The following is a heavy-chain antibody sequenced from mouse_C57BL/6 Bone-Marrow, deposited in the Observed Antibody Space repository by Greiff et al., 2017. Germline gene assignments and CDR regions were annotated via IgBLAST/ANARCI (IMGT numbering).Heavy chain of an antibody. CDR2: ISDGGSYT. V-gene: IGHV5-4*01. D-gene: IGHD1-1*01. CDR3: ARYYDGYYYAMDY. Sequence: EVLLVEPGGGLVKPGASLKLSCAASGFTFSSYAMSWVRQTPEKRLEWVATISDGGSYTYYPDNVKGRFTMSRDNAKNNLYLQMSHLKSEDTAVYYCARYYDGYYYAMDYWGQGTSVTVSS. J-gene: IGHJ4*01. CDR1: GFTFSSYA.